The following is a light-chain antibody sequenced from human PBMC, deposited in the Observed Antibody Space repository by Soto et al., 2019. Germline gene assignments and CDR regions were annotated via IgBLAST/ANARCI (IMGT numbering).Light chain of an antibody. CDR1: QSISTY. CDR2: AAS. Sequence: IQLTQSPAPLSASVVDRVAITCLASQSISTYLNWYQQKPGKAPKVLIYAASNLQSGVPPRFSGSGSGTDFTLTISSLQPEDVATHFCQQSYRTPITFGQGTRLEI. V-gene: IGKV1-39*01. J-gene: IGKJ5*01. CDR3: QQSYRTPIT.